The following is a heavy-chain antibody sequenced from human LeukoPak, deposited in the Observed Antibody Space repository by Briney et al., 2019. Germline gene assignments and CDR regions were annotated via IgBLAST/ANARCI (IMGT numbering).Heavy chain of an antibody. Sequence: GASVKVSCKASGYTFTSYAMNWVRQAPGQGLEWMGIINPSGGSTSYAQKFQGRVTMTRDTSTSTVYMELSSLRSEDTAVYYCARGSRDYSSGWYGPDATGAFDIWGQGTMVTVSS. CDR2: INPSGGST. J-gene: IGHJ3*02. CDR3: ARGSRDYSSGWYGPDATGAFDI. V-gene: IGHV1-46*01. CDR1: GYTFTSYA. D-gene: IGHD6-19*01.